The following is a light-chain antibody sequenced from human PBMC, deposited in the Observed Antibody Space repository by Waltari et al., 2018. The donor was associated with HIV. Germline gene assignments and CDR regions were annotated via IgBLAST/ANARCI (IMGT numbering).Light chain of an antibody. CDR2: GAT. CDR3: QQYRSSPRT. J-gene: IGKJ1*01. Sequence: EIVLTQSPGTLSLAPGTRATLSFRASESLGSSYLAWYQHKPGQPPRLLIFGATGRATGTSARFRGSGDGTDFTLSICHVQTEDYAVYYCQQYRSSPRTLGQGTKVEIK. CDR1: ESLGSSY. V-gene: IGKV3-20*01.